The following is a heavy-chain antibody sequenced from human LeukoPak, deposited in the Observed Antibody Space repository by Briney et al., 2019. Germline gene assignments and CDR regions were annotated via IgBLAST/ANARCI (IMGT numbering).Heavy chain of an antibody. CDR3: ARGHYGLDV. V-gene: IGHV3-11*01. CDR1: GFTFSDHY. J-gene: IGHJ6*02. Sequence: SGGSLRLSCAASGFTFSDHYLSWVRQAPGKGLEWVPYIWRGADTIYYADSVKGRFSISRDNAKNSLYLQMNSLRAEDTAVYYCARGHYGLDVWGQGTTVTVSS. CDR2: IWRGADTI.